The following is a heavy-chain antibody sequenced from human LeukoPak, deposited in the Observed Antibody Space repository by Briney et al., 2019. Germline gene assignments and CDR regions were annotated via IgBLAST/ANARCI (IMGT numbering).Heavy chain of an antibody. CDR1: GFTVSSNY. CDR2: IYSGGST. D-gene: IGHD1-26*01. CDR3: AKNPPLSPAWVFDY. J-gene: IGHJ4*02. Sequence: GGSLRLSCAASGFTVSSNYMSWVRQAPGKGLEWVSVIYSGGSTYYADSVKGRFTISRDNSRNTLYLQMDSLRAEDTAVYYCAKNPPLSPAWVFDYWGQGTLVTVSS. V-gene: IGHV3-66*01.